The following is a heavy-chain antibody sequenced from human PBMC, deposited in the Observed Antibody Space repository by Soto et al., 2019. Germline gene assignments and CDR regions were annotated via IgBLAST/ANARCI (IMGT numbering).Heavy chain of an antibody. CDR2: INPNSGGT. V-gene: IGHV1-2*02. Sequence: ASVKVSCKASGYTFTGYYIHWVRQAPGQGLEWMGWINPNSGGTNYAQKFQGRVTMTRDTSISTAYMELSRLRSDDTAVYYCASRQDTAMVRRSEYWGQGTLVTV. J-gene: IGHJ4*02. CDR1: GYTFTGYY. D-gene: IGHD5-18*01. CDR3: ASRQDTAMVRRSEY.